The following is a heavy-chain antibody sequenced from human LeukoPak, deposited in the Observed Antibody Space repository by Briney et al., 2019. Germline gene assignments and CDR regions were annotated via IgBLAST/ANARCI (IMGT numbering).Heavy chain of an antibody. J-gene: IGHJ3*02. CDR3: ARVYCTNGVCYDAFGI. V-gene: IGHV1-2*02. CDR1: GYTFTGYY. Sequence: GASVKVSCKASGYTFTGYYMHWVRQAPGQGLEWMGWINPNSGGTNYAQKFQGRVTMTRDTSISTAYMELSRLRSDDTAVYYCARVYCTNGVCYDAFGIWGQGTMVTVSS. CDR2: INPNSGGT. D-gene: IGHD2-8*01.